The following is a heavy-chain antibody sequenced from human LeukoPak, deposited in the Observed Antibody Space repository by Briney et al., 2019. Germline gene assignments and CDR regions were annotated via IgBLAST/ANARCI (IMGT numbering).Heavy chain of an antibody. D-gene: IGHD6-13*01. CDR3: ARHPSSWYHFDY. Sequence: SETLSLTCTVSGGSISSYYWSWIRQPPGKGLEWIGYIYTSGSINYNPSLKSRVTISVDTSKNQFSLKLSSVTAADTAVYYCARHPSSWYHFDYWGQGTLVTVSS. J-gene: IGHJ4*02. CDR2: IYTSGSI. CDR1: GGSISSYY. V-gene: IGHV4-4*09.